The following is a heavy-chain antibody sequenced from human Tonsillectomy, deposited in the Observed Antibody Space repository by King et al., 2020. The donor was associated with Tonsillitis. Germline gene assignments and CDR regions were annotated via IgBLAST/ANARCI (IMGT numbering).Heavy chain of an antibody. V-gene: IGHV6-1*01. D-gene: IGHD3-22*01. Sequence: VQLQQSGPGLVKPSQTLSLTCAISGDSVSSSRAAWNWIRQSPSRGLEWLGRTYYRSKWFNDYAVSVKSRITINSDTSKNQFSLHLNSVTPEDTAVYYCARDYYDSSGYTYYYYGMDVWGQGTTVTVSS. CDR3: ARDYYDSSGYTYYYYGMDV. CDR2: TYYRSKWFN. J-gene: IGHJ6*02. CDR1: GDSVSSSRAA.